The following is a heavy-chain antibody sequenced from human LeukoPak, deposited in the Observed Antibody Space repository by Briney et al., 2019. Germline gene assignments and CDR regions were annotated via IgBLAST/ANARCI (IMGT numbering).Heavy chain of an antibody. D-gene: IGHD3-10*01. Sequence: SETLSLTCTVSGGSFSSGGYYWSWFRQHPGTGLQWIGYIYYSGSTYYNPSLKSRVTISVDTSKNQCSLKLSSVAAADTAVYYCARASTGGSYYNIHVDYWGQGTLVTVSS. CDR1: GGSFSSGGYY. V-gene: IGHV4-31*03. J-gene: IGHJ4*02. CDR2: IYYSGST. CDR3: ARASTGGSYYNIHVDY.